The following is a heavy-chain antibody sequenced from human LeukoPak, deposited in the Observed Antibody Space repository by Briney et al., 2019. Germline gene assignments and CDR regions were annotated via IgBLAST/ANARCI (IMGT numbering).Heavy chain of an antibody. CDR2: INHSGST. CDR1: GGSFSGYY. V-gene: IGHV4-34*01. Sequence: ASETLSLTXAVYGGSFSGYYWSWIRQAPGKGLEWIGEINHSGSTNYNPSLKSRVTISVDTSKNQFSLKLSSVTAADTAVYYCARGVIVVVPAARVHYWFDPWGQGTLVTVSS. CDR3: ARGVIVVVPAARVHYWFDP. D-gene: IGHD2-2*01. J-gene: IGHJ5*02.